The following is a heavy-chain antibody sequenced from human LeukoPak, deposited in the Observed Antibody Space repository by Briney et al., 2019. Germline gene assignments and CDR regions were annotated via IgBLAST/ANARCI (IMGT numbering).Heavy chain of an antibody. J-gene: IGHJ6*04. CDR3: ARGRMRCSGGSCTPDGDYYYYYGMDV. Sequence: SVTVSCKASGGTFSSYAISWGRQAPGQGLEWMGGIIPIFGTANYAQKFQGRVTITADESTSTAYMELSSLRSEDTAVYCCARGRMRCSGGSCTPDGDYYYYYGMDVWGKGTTVTVSS. V-gene: IGHV1-69*01. CDR1: GGTFSSYA. D-gene: IGHD2-15*01. CDR2: IIPIFGTA.